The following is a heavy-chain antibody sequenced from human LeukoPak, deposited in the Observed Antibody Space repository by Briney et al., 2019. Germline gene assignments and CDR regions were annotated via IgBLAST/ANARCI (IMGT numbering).Heavy chain of an antibody. Sequence: PSETLSLTCAVYGGSFSGYYWSWIRQPPGKGLEWIGEINHSGSTNYNPSLKSRVTISVDTSKNQFSLKLSSVTAADTAVYYCARVRRGNKTPRYYYYMDVWGKGTTVTVSS. V-gene: IGHV4-34*01. CDR2: INHSGST. CDR1: GGSFSGYY. J-gene: IGHJ6*03. CDR3: ARVRRGNKTPRYYYYMDV. D-gene: IGHD2/OR15-2a*01.